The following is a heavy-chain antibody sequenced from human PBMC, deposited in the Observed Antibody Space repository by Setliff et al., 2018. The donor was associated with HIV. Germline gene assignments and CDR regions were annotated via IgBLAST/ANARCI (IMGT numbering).Heavy chain of an antibody. J-gene: IGHJ3*02. CDR1: GVTFSNYP. Sequence: AASVKVSCKASGVTFSNYPITWVRQAPGQGLEWMGRIIPIFDTGDYAQKFQGRVTMTRDTSISTAYMELSRLRSDDTAVYYCATKLYCTNGVCLDAFDIWGQGTVVTVSS. D-gene: IGHD2-8*01. V-gene: IGHV1-69*05. CDR3: ATKLYCTNGVCLDAFDI. CDR2: IIPIFDTG.